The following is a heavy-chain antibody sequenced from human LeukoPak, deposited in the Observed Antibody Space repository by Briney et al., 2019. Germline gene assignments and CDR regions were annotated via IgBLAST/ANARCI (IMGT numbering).Heavy chain of an antibody. CDR2: ISSSSSYI. CDR1: GFTFSSYW. J-gene: IGHJ4*02. Sequence: GGSLRLSCAASGFTFSSYWMNWVRQAPGKGLEWVSSISSSSSYIYYADSVKGRFTISRDNAKNSLYLQMNSLRAEDTAVYYCARDPSSGYSNTHPDYWGQGTLVTVSS. CDR3: ARDPSSGYSNTHPDY. V-gene: IGHV3-21*01. D-gene: IGHD3-22*01.